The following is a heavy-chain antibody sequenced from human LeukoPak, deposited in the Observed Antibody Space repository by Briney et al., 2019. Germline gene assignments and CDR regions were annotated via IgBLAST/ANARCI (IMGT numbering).Heavy chain of an antibody. CDR3: AREEYYYDSSGFYAFDI. CDR2: IYHSGST. V-gene: IGHV4-4*02. D-gene: IGHD3-22*01. J-gene: IGHJ3*02. CDR1: GGSISSSNW. Sequence: PSETLSLTCAVSGGSISSSNWWSWVRQPPGKGLEWIGEIYHSGSTNYNPSLKSRVTISVDKSRNQFSLKLSSVTAADTAVYYCAREEYYYDSSGFYAFDIWGQGTMVTVSS.